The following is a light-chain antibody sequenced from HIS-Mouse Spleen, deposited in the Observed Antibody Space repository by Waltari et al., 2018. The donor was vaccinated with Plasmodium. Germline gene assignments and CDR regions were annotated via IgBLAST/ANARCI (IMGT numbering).Light chain of an antibody. CDR2: EDS. V-gene: IGLV3-10*01. CDR3: YSTDSSGNHRV. Sequence: SYELTQPPSVSVSPRQTALITCSGDALPQKYSYWYQQKSGQAPVLVIYEDSKRPSGIPERFSGSSSGTMATLTISGAQVEDEADYYCYSTDSSGNHRVFGGGTKLTVL. J-gene: IGLJ3*02. CDR1: ALPQKY.